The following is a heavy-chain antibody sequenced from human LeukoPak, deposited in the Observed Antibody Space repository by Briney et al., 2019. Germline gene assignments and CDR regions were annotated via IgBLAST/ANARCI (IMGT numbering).Heavy chain of an antibody. V-gene: IGHV1-18*01. CDR3: ARGPVCNWNYCGGSWFDP. CDR1: GGTFSSYA. Sequence: GASVKVSCKASGGTFSSYAISWVRQAPGQGLEWMGWISTYTGNTNYAQKVQGRVTMTTDTSTTTAYMELRSLRSDDTAVYYCARGPVCNWNYCGGSWFDPWGQGTLVTVSS. CDR2: ISTYTGNT. D-gene: IGHD1-7*01. J-gene: IGHJ5*02.